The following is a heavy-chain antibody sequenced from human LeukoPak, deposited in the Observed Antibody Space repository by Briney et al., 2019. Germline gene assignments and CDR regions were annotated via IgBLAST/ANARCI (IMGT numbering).Heavy chain of an antibody. Sequence: GGSLRLSCAASGFIFSDDNMNWVRQAPGKGLEWVSYISSGSSTIYYADSVEGRFTISRDNSKNTLYLQMNSLRAEDTAVYYCAKEGFDSWGQGTLVTVSS. CDR2: ISSGSSTI. CDR1: GFIFSDDN. CDR3: AKEGFDS. J-gene: IGHJ4*02. V-gene: IGHV3-48*01.